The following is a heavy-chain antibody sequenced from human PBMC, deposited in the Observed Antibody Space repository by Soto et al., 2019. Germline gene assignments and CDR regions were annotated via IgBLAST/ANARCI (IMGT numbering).Heavy chain of an antibody. CDR1: GYTFPSFD. D-gene: IGHD1-1*01. V-gene: IGHV1-8*01. J-gene: IGHJ6*02. Sequence: ASVKVSCKASGYTFPSFDINWVRQAPGQGLEWMGWVNPDSGNTGYAQSFQGRVTMARNTSISTAYMELSSRRSEDPAVYYCARLAQGTHGMDVWGQGTTVTVS. CDR2: VNPDSGNT. CDR3: ARLAQGTHGMDV.